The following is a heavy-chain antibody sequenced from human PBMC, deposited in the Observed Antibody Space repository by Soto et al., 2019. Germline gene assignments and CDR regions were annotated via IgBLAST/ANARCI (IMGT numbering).Heavy chain of an antibody. V-gene: IGHV4-34*01. D-gene: IGHD3-10*01. CDR1: GGSFSGYY. J-gene: IGHJ4*02. CDR2: INHSGST. Sequence: QVQLQQWGAGLLKPSETLSLTCAVYGGSFSGYYWSWIRQPPGKGLEWIGEINHSGSTNYNPSLKSRVTISVDTSKNQFSLKLSSVTAADTAVYYCARGRAITMVRGAPDYWGQGTLVTVSS. CDR3: ARGRAITMVRGAPDY.